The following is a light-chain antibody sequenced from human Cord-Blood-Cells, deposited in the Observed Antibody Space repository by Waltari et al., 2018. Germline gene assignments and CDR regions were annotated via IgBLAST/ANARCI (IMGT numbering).Light chain of an antibody. Sequence: QSALTQPRPVSGSPGQSVTISCTCTRSDGGGYNDVSWYQQHPGKAPKLMIYDVSKRPSGVPYRFSGSKSGNTASLTISGLQAEDEADYYCCSYAGSYTFVFGGGTKLTVL. V-gene: IGLV2-11*01. CDR2: DVS. CDR3: CSYAGSYTFV. CDR1: RSDGGGYND. J-gene: IGLJ3*02.